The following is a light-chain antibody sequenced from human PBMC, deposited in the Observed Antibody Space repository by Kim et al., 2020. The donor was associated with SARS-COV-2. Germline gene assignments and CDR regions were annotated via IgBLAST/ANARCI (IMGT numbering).Light chain of an antibody. CDR2: GKN. CDR3: NSRDSSGNHLE. Sequence: SELPQDPAVSVALGQTVRITCQGDSLRSYYASWYQQKPGQAPVLVIYGKNNRPSGIPDRFSGSSSGNTASLTITGAQAEDEADYYCNSRDSSGNHLEFGGGTQLTVL. V-gene: IGLV3-19*01. CDR1: SLRSYY. J-gene: IGLJ3*02.